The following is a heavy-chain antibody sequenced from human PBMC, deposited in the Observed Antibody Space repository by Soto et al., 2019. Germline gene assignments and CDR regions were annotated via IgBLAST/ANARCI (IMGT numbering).Heavy chain of an antibody. Sequence: EVQLVESGGGLVKPGGSLRLSCAASGFTFSSYSMNWVRQAPGKGLEWVSSISSSSSYIYYADSVKGRFTISRDNAKNSLYLQRNSLRAEDTAVYYCARVHADGDFWFDPWGQGTLVTVSS. CDR3: ARVHADGDFWFDP. J-gene: IGHJ5*02. CDR1: GFTFSSYS. V-gene: IGHV3-21*01. D-gene: IGHD4-17*01. CDR2: ISSSSSYI.